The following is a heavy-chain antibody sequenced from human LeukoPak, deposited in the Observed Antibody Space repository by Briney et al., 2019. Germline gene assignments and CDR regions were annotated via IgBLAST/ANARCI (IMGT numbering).Heavy chain of an antibody. Sequence: GGSLRLSCAASGFTFSSYDMHWVRQATGKGLEWVSAIGTAGDTYYPGSVKGRFTISRENAKNSLYLQMNSLRAEDTAVYYCARAHCSGGSYYSFLYYYYGMDVWGQGTTVTVSS. D-gene: IGHD2-15*01. CDR1: GFTFSSYD. J-gene: IGHJ6*02. CDR3: ARAHCSGGSYYSFLYYYYGMDV. CDR2: IGTAGDT. V-gene: IGHV3-13*01.